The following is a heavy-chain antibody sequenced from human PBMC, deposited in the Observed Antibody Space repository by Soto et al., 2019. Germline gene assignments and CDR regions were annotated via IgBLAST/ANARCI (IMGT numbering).Heavy chain of an antibody. V-gene: IGHV3-30*03. J-gene: IGHJ4*02. Sequence: QVQLVESGGGVVQPGRSLRLSCAASGFPFSSYGMHWVRQAPGKGLEWVAVILYDGTNKYYADSVKGRFTISRDTSKNTLDLQMNSLRAEDTAVYYCARDVRWYGDYHYFDYWGQGTLVSVSS. CDR1: GFPFSSYG. D-gene: IGHD4-17*01. CDR2: ILYDGTNK. CDR3: ARDVRWYGDYHYFDY.